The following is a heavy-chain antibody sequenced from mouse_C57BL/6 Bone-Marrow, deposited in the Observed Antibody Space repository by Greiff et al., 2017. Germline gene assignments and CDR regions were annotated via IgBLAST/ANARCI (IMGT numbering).Heavy chain of an antibody. J-gene: IGHJ1*03. D-gene: IGHD1-1*01. V-gene: IGHV1-81*01. Sequence: QVQLKQSGAELARPGASVKLSCKAPGYTFPSYGISWVKPRSGQSLEWIGEIYPRSGNTYYNEKFKGKATLTADKSSSTAYMGLRSLTSEDSAVYFCVRGGCYYCDQKYFPVWGTGDTVTVSS. CDR1: GYTFPSYG. CDR2: IYPRSGNT. CDR3: VRGGCYYCDQKYFPV.